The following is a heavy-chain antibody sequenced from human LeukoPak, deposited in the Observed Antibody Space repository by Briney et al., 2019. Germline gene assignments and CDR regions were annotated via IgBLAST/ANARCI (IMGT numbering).Heavy chain of an antibody. CDR3: AKDVRITIFGVVIRYFDY. J-gene: IGHJ4*02. Sequence: GASLRLSCAASAFTFSSYAMSWVRQAPGKGLEWVSAISGSGGSTYYADSVKGRFTISRDNSKNTLYLQMNSLRAEDTAVYYCAKDVRITIFGVVIRYFDYWGQGTLVTVSS. CDR1: AFTFSSYA. D-gene: IGHD3-3*01. CDR2: ISGSGGST. V-gene: IGHV3-23*01.